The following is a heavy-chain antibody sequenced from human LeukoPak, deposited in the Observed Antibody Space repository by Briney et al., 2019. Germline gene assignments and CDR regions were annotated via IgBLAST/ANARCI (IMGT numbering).Heavy chain of an antibody. V-gene: IGHV1-18*01. J-gene: IGHJ3*02. CDR3: ASGRRGDILTWDDAFDI. CDR1: GYTFPRSV. D-gene: IGHD3-9*01. Sequence: ASMKVSCKASGYTFPRSVVSSVRPGPGQGLGRVGWICVLNGNTNYAQKLQGRVTMTTDTSTSTAYMELRSLRSDDTAVYYCASGRRGDILTWDDAFDIWGQGTMVTDSS. CDR2: ICVLNGNT.